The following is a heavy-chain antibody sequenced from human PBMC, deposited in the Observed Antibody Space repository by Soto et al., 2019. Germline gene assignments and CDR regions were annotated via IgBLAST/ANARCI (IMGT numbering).Heavy chain of an antibody. Sequence: GWSLRLACAASVFTFITNAMSWVRQAPGMGLEFVSLISGSGNTISYADSVKGRFTISRDNSKNTVSLQMNSLRAEDTAVYYCAKVGYDTYGYYLRSLDYWGQGTLVTVSS. CDR3: AKVGYDTYGYYLRSLDY. D-gene: IGHD3-3*01. J-gene: IGHJ4*02. CDR2: ISGSGNTI. V-gene: IGHV3-23*01. CDR1: VFTFITNA.